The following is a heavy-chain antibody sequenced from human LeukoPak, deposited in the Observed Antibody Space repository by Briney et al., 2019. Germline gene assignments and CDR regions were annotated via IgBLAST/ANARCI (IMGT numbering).Heavy chain of an antibody. V-gene: IGHV4-59*08. Sequence: PSETLSLTCTVSGGSISSYYWSWIRQPPGKGLEWIGYIYYSGSTNYNPSLKSRVTISVDTSKNQFSLKLSSVTAADTAVYYCARQDTNYYYYGMDVWGQGTTVTVSS. J-gene: IGHJ6*02. CDR1: GGSISSYY. CDR2: IYYSGST. CDR3: ARQDTNYYYYGMDV.